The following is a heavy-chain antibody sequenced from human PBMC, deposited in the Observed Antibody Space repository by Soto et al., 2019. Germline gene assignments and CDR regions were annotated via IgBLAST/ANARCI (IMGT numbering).Heavy chain of an antibody. CDR2: IYYSESSHYRGST. J-gene: IGHJ4*02. Sequence: SETLSLTCTVSGDSISSSNYYLAWIRQPPGKGLEWVGSIYYSESSHYRGSTYYNPSLKSRVTISVDTSKKQLFLKLSSVTAAETAVYYCARGADWAQTYDSSAQVYWGQGAQVTVSS. D-gene: IGHD3-22*01. CDR1: GDSISSSNYY. CDR3: ARGADWAQTYDSSAQVY. V-gene: IGHV4-39*01.